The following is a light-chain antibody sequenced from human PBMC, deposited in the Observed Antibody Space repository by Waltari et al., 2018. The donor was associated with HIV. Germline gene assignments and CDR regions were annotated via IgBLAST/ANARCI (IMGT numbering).Light chain of an antibody. CDR3: QQYGSSSLT. J-gene: IGKJ4*01. CDR1: PSVSSSY. Sequence: EIALTQSPGTLCLSPGERATLSCRASPSVSSSYLARYQQKPGQAPRILIYGSSSRATGIPDRFSGSGSGTDFTLTISRLGPEDFAVYYCQQYGSSSLTFGGGTKVEFK. V-gene: IGKV3-20*01. CDR2: GSS.